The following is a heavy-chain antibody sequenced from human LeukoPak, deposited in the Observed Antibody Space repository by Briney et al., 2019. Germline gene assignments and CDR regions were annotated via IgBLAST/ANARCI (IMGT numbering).Heavy chain of an antibody. Sequence: SETLSLTCTVSGYSISSGYYWGWIRQPPGKGLEWIGSIYHSGSTYYNPSLKSRVTISVDTSKNQFSLKLSSVTAADTAVYYCATKDYDFWSGYLSYYYYYMDVWGKGTTVTVSS. V-gene: IGHV4-38-2*02. CDR3: ATKDYDFWSGYLSYYYYYMDV. J-gene: IGHJ6*03. CDR1: GYSISSGYY. D-gene: IGHD3-3*01. CDR2: IYHSGST.